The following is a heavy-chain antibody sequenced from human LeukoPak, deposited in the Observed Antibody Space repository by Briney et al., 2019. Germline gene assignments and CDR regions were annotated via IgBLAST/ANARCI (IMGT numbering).Heavy chain of an antibody. Sequence: SETLSLTCTVSGGSISSYYWSWIRQPAGKGLEWIGRIYTSGTTNYNPSLKSRVTMSVDTSKKQFSLKLTSVTAADTAVYYCAQSYYDFWSGPIGYWGQGILVTVSS. D-gene: IGHD3-3*01. J-gene: IGHJ4*02. CDR2: IYTSGTT. V-gene: IGHV4-4*07. CDR1: GGSISSYY. CDR3: AQSYYDFWSGPIGY.